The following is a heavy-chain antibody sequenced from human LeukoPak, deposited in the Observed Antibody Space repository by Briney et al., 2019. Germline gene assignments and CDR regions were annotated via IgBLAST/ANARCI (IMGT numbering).Heavy chain of an antibody. CDR1: GFTFSSYG. CDR2: IRYDGSNK. CDR3: AKDWRIVGATGRADY. D-gene: IGHD1-26*01. J-gene: IGHJ4*02. Sequence: GGSLRLSSAASGFTFSSYGMHWVRQAPGKGLEWVAFIRYDGSNKYYADSVKGRFTISRDNSKNTLYLQMNSLRAEDTAVYYCAKDWRIVGATGRADYWGQGILVTVSS. V-gene: IGHV3-30*02.